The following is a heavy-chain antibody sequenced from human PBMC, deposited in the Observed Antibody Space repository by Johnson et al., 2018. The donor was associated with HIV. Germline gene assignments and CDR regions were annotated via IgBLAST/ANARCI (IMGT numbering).Heavy chain of an antibody. CDR2: ISYDGSNK. CDR1: GFTFSSYA. J-gene: IGHJ3*02. V-gene: IGHV3-30-3*01. Sequence: QVQLVESGGGVVQPGRSLRLSCAASGFTFSSYAMHWVRQAPGKGLEWVAVISYDGSNKYYADSVKGRFTISRDNSKNTLYLQMNSLRAEDTAVYYCAREGAAAGPTDAFDIWGQVTMVTVSS. CDR3: AREGAAAGPTDAFDI. D-gene: IGHD6-13*01.